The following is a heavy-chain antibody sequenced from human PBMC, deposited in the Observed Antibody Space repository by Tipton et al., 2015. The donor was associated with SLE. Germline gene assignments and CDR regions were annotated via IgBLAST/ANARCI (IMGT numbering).Heavy chain of an antibody. Sequence: SLRLSCAVSGFTFSSSWMTWVRQAPGKGLEWVANIKQDGNEIYYVDSVKGRFSISRDNAKNSLYLQRNSLRAEDTAVYYCATSPKVDYGNHWGQGTLVTVSS. V-gene: IGHV3-7*01. J-gene: IGHJ5*02. CDR1: GFTFSSSW. CDR2: IKQDGNEI. CDR3: ATSPKVDYGNH. D-gene: IGHD4-17*01.